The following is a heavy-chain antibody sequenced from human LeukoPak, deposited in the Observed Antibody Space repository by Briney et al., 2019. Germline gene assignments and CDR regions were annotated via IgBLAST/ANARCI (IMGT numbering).Heavy chain of an antibody. CDR3: AKGRMINSGAFDI. V-gene: IGHV3-23*01. Sequence: PGGSLRLSCAASGFTFSSYAMSWVRQAPGKGLERVSAISGSGGSTYYADSVKGRFTISRDNSKNTLYLQMNSLRAEDTAVYYCAKGRMINSGAFDIWGQGTMVTVSS. J-gene: IGHJ3*02. D-gene: IGHD3-22*01. CDR1: GFTFSSYA. CDR2: ISGSGGST.